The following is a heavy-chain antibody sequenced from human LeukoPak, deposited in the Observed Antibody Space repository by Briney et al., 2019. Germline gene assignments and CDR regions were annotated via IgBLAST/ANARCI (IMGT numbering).Heavy chain of an antibody. CDR3: AKARITMVRGVIVPTLFDY. CDR1: GFTFDDYA. V-gene: IGHV3-9*01. Sequence: PGGSLRLSYAASGFTFDDYAMHWVRQAPGKGLEWVSGISWNSGSIGYADSVKGRFTISRDNAKNSLYLQMNSLRAEDTALYYCAKARITMVRGVIVPTLFDYWGQGTLVTVSS. J-gene: IGHJ4*02. D-gene: IGHD3-10*01. CDR2: ISWNSGSI.